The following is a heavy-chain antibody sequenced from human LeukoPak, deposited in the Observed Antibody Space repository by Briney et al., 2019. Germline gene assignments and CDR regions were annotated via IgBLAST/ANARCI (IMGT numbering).Heavy chain of an antibody. J-gene: IGHJ4*02. CDR2: ISGSGGST. CDR3: ARGGGYSYGSFDY. Sequence: GGSLRLSCAASRFTFSSYAMSWVRQAPGKGLEWVSAISGSGGSTYHADSVKGRFTISRDNAKNTLYLQMNSLRAEDTAVYYCARGGGYSYGSFDYWGQGTLVTVSS. CDR1: RFTFSSYA. D-gene: IGHD5-18*01. V-gene: IGHV3-23*01.